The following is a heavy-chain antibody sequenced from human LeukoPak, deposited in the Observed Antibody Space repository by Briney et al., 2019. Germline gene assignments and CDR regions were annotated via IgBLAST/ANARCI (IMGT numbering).Heavy chain of an antibody. V-gene: IGHV3-74*01. CDR2: INEDGTSA. CDR1: GFGFSVYW. Sequence: PGGSLRLSCAASGFGFSVYWMHWVRQAPGKGLVWVAHINEDGTSASHADSVKGRFTISRDNAKNSLYLQMNSLRAEDTAVYYCARDGRTTNFDYWGQGTLVTVSS. J-gene: IGHJ4*02. D-gene: IGHD1-1*01. CDR3: ARDGRTTNFDY.